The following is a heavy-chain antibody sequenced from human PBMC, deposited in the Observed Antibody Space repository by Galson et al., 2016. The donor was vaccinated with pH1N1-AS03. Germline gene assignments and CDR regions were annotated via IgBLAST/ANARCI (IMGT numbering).Heavy chain of an antibody. CDR1: GGSVSSGSYY. J-gene: IGHJ5*02. CDR2: IYYSGST. D-gene: IGHD6-6*01. Sequence: ETLSLTCTISGGSVSSGSYYWSWIRQPPGKGLEWIGYIYYSGSTNYNPSLKSRVTISVDTSKNQFSLKLSSVTAADTAVYYCAREQLDNWFDPWGQGTLVTASS. CDR3: AREQLDNWFDP. V-gene: IGHV4-61*01.